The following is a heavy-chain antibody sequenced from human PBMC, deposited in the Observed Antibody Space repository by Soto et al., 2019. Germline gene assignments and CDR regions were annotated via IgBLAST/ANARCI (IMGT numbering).Heavy chain of an antibody. J-gene: IGHJ6*02. CDR1: GGSISSYY. Sequence: SETLSLTCTVSGGSISSYYWSWVRQPPGKGLEWIGYIYYSGSTNYNPSLKSRVTISVDTSKNQFSLKLSSVTAADTAVYYCARDGGIAAAGTRDYYYYGMDVWGQGTTVTVSS. CDR3: ARDGGIAAAGTRDYYYYGMDV. D-gene: IGHD6-13*01. CDR2: IYYSGST. V-gene: IGHV4-59*12.